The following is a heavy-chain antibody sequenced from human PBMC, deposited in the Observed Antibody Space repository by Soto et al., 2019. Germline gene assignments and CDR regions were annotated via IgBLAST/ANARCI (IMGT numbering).Heavy chain of an antibody. Sequence: GGSLRLSCAASGFTFSSYWMSWIRQAPGEGREWVANIKQDGSEKYYVDSVKGRFTISRDNAKNSLYLQMNSLRAEDTAVYYCARSIAARLTWFDPWGQGTLVTVSS. CDR2: IKQDGSEK. J-gene: IGHJ5*02. CDR1: GFTFSSYW. D-gene: IGHD6-6*01. CDR3: ARSIAARLTWFDP. V-gene: IGHV3-7*01.